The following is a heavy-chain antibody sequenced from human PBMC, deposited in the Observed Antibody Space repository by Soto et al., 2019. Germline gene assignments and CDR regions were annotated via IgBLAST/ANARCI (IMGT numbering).Heavy chain of an antibody. CDR3: AREARTSYGNEGDS. CDR2: ISAYNGNT. CDR1: GYTFTSYG. J-gene: IGHJ4*02. V-gene: IGHV1-18*01. D-gene: IGHD5-18*01. Sequence: QVQLVQSGAEVKKPGASVKVSCKASGYTFTSYGISWVRQAPGQGLEWMGWISAYNGNTNYAQKLQGRVTMTTDTYTSTDYMEQRSLRTDDTAVDYCAREARTSYGNEGDSWGQGTLVTVSS.